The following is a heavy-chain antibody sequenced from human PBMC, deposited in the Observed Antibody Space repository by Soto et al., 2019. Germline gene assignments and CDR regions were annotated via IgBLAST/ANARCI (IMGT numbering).Heavy chain of an antibody. D-gene: IGHD1-26*01. CDR1: GGSVCSSRVT. Sequence: PTVPLTGAICGGSVCSSRVTWNWFKQSPSRGLEWLGRTYYRSKWYNDYAESVKSRITINPDTSKNQFSLHLNSVTPEDTAVYYCVRLIGNSWLDFWGQGTLVTVSS. V-gene: IGHV6-1*01. CDR2: TYYRSKWYN. CDR3: VRLIGNSWLDF. J-gene: IGHJ5*01.